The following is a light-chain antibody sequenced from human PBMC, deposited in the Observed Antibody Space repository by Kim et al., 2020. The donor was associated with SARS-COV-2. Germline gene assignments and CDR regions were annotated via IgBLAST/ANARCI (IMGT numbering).Light chain of an antibody. J-gene: IGLJ2*01. CDR1: SGNIADNY. Sequence: NFMLTQPHSVSESPGNTVTISCTRTSGNIADNYVQWHQQRPGSAPTIVIYEDSERPSGVPDRFSGSIDTSSSSASLTISGLKTEDEADYYCQSYDISNVIFGGGTQLTVL. CDR2: EDS. CDR3: QSYDISNVI. V-gene: IGLV6-57*04.